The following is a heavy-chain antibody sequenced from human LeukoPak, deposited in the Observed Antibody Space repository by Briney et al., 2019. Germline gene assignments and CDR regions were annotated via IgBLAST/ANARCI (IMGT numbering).Heavy chain of an antibody. D-gene: IGHD1-26*01. CDR3: ARDRSFSGSYLDY. CDR1: GGSISSGSYY. V-gene: IGHV4-61*02. J-gene: IGHJ4*02. CDR2: IYTSGNT. Sequence: TLSLTCTVSGGSISSGSYYWSWIRQPAGKGLAWIGRIYTSGNTNYNPSLKSRVTISVDTSKNQFSLKLSSVTAADTAVYYCARDRSFSGSYLDYWGQGTLVTVSS.